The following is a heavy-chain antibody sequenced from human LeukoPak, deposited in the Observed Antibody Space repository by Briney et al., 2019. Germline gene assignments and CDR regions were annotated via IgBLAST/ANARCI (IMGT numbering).Heavy chain of an antibody. D-gene: IGHD6-13*01. CDR2: MNPNSGNT. J-gene: IGHJ4*02. Sequence: ASAKVSCKASGYTFTSYDINWVRQATGQGLEWMGWMNPNSGNTGYAQKFQGRVTMTRNTSISTAYMELSSLRSEDTAVYYCARNLRIAAAGTLSYFHYWGQGTLVTVSS. CDR3: ARNLRIAAAGTLSYFHY. CDR1: GYTFTSYD. V-gene: IGHV1-8*01.